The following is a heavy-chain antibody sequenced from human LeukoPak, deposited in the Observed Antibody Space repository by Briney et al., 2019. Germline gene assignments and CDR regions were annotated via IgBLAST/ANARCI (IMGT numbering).Heavy chain of an antibody. J-gene: IGHJ5*02. CDR2: FDPEDGET. D-gene: IGHD3-10*01. CDR1: GYTLTELS. V-gene: IGHV1-24*01. Sequence: ASVKVSCKVSGYTLTELSMHWVRQAPVKGLEWMGGFDPEDGETIYAQKFQGRVTMTEDTSTDTAYMELSSLRSEDTAVYYCATRGGSGRFSENWFDPRGQGTLVTVSS. CDR3: ATRGGSGRFSENWFDP.